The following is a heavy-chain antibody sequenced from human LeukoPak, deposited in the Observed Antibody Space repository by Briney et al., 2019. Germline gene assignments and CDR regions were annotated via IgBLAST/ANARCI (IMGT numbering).Heavy chain of an antibody. CDR1: GYTFTGYY. J-gene: IGHJ4*02. Sequence: ASVNVSCKASGYTFTGYYMHWVRQAPGQGLEWMGWINPNSGGTNYAQKFRGRVTMTRDTSISPAYMELSRLRSDDTAVYYCARDNSAAAGVYYFDYWGQGTLVTVSS. CDR2: INPNSGGT. CDR3: ARDNSAAAGVYYFDY. D-gene: IGHD6-13*01. V-gene: IGHV1-2*02.